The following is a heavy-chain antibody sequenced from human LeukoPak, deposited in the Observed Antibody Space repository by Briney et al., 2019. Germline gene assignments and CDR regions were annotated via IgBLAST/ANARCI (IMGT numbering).Heavy chain of an antibody. Sequence: AAVKGSCKAPGYTFTSYGISWVRQAPGQGLEWMGWISAYNGNTNYPQKLQGRVTMTTDTSTSTAYSELRSLRSDDTAVDYCAMSKAAPPYYFDYWGQGNLVTVSS. CDR2: ISAYNGNT. D-gene: IGHD6-6*01. J-gene: IGHJ4*02. CDR3: AMSKAAPPYYFDY. CDR1: GYTFTSYG. V-gene: IGHV1-18*01.